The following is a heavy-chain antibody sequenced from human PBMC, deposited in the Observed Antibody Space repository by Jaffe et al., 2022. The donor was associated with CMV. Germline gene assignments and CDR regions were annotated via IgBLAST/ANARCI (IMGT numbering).Heavy chain of an antibody. CDR2: IYYSGST. CDR3: ARAHGDYPPYYYYYYMDV. Sequence: QVQLQESGPGLVKPSETLSLTCTVSGGSISSYYWSWIRQPPGKGLEWIGYIYYSGSTNYNPSLKSRVTISVDTSKNQFSLKLSSVTAADTAVYYCARAHGDYPPYYYYYYMDVWGKGTTVTVSS. CDR1: GGSISSYY. V-gene: IGHV4-59*01. J-gene: IGHJ6*03. D-gene: IGHD4-17*01.